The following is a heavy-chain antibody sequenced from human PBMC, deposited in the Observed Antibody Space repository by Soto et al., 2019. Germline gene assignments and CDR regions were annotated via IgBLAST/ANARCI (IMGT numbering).Heavy chain of an antibody. D-gene: IGHD4-4*01. CDR1: GFTFSSYW. J-gene: IGHJ4*02. CDR2: INSDGSST. Sequence: EVQLVESGGGLVQPGGSLRLSCASSGFTFSSYWMHWVRQAPGKGLVWVSRINSDGSSTSYADSVKGRFTISRDNAKNTLYLQMNSLRAEDTAVYYCARAYSIRIVGAGGYWGQGTLVTVSS. V-gene: IGHV3-74*01. CDR3: ARAYSIRIVGAGGY.